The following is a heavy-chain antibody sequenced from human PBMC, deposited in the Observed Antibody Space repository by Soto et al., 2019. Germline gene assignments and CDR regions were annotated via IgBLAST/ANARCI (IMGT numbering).Heavy chain of an antibody. Sequence: GGSLTLSCAASGFTFSSYGMHWVRQAPGKGLEWVAVIWYDGSNKYYADSVKGRFTISRDNSKNTLYLQMNSLRAEDTAVYYCARRSPSGYHHFDYWGQGTLVTVSS. CDR1: GFTFSSYG. CDR2: IWYDGSNK. CDR3: ARRSPSGYHHFDY. J-gene: IGHJ4*02. V-gene: IGHV3-33*01. D-gene: IGHD3-22*01.